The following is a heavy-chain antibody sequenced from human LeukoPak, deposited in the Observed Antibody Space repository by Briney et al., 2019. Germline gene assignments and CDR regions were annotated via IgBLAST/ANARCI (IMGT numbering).Heavy chain of an antibody. CDR1: GSTFSSYG. V-gene: IGHV3-30*02. CDR2: IRYDGSNK. Sequence: GGSLRLSCAASGSTFSSYGMHWVRQAPGKGLEWVAFIRYDGSNKYYADSVKGRFTISRDNSKNTLYLQMNSLRAEGTAVYYCANPLLYGGNSPVDYWGQGTLVTVSS. D-gene: IGHD4-23*01. CDR3: ANPLLYGGNSPVDY. J-gene: IGHJ4*02.